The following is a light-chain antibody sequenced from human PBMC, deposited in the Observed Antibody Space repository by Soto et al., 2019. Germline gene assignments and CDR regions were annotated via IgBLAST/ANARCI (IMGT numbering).Light chain of an antibody. CDR3: QKANRLPLT. J-gene: IGKJ4*01. CDR1: QGIGNW. V-gene: IGKV1-12*01. Sequence: DIQVTQSPSSVSAYVGDRVTITCRASQGIGNWLAWYQQNTGKAPNLLIYASSSLQSGVPSRFSGSGSGTDFPRTIIRLQPEDFAPYYCQKANRLPLTFGGGNKLEMK. CDR2: ASS.